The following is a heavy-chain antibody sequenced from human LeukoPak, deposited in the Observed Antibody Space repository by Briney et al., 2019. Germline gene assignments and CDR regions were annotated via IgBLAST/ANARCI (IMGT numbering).Heavy chain of an antibody. CDR2: ISWNSGSI. J-gene: IGHJ4*02. CDR3: AKDSRHLLWGEYYFDY. V-gene: IGHV3-9*01. CDR1: GFTFDDYA. Sequence: GGSLRLSCAASGFTFDDYAMHWVRQAPGKGLEWVSGISWNSGSIGYADSVKGRFTISRDNAKNSLYLQMNSLRAEDTALYYCAKDSRHLLWGEYYFDYWGQGTLVTVSS. D-gene: IGHD2-2*01.